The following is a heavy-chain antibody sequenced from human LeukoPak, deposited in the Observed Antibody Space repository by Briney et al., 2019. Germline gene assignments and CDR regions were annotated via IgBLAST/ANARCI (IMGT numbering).Heavy chain of an antibody. CDR3: ASPGAYY. Sequence: GGSLRLSCAASGFTFSSYAMHWVRRAPGKGLEYVSAISSNGGSTYYANSVKGRFTISRDNSKNTLYLQMGSLRAEDMAVYYCASPGAYYWGQGTLVTVSS. J-gene: IGHJ4*02. V-gene: IGHV3-64*01. CDR2: ISSNGGST. CDR1: GFTFSSYA.